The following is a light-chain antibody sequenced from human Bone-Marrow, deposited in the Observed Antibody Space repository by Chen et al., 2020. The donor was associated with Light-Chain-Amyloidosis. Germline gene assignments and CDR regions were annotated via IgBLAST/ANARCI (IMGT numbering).Light chain of an antibody. J-gene: IGKJ1*01. V-gene: IGKV3-15*01. CDR2: GAS. CDR1: QSVSSD. CDR3: QQYNNWPPWT. Sequence: EIMMTQSPASLFVSPGGRATLSCRASQSVSSDLAWYQQKPGQAPRLLIYGASTRVTGVPARFSGSGSGTEFTLTISSLQSEDFAVYYCQQYNNWPPWTFGQGTKVEI.